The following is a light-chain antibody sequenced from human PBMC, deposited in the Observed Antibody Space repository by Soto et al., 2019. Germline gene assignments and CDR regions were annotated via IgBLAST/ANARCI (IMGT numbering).Light chain of an antibody. V-gene: IGLV2-14*01. Sequence: QSALTQPASVSGSPGQSITISCTGSSSDIGGYNFVSWYQQHPGKAPKLMIYEVSYRTSGVSNRFSGSKSGNTASLTISGLQGEDEADYYCSSYTTSATWVFGGGTQLTVL. J-gene: IGLJ3*02. CDR2: EVS. CDR1: SSDIGGYNF. CDR3: SSYTTSATWV.